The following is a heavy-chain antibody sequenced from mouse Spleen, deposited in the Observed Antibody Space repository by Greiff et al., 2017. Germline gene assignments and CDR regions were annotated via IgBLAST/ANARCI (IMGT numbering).Heavy chain of an antibody. D-gene: IGHD2-4*01. V-gene: IGHV14-4*01. CDR2: IDPENGDT. J-gene: IGHJ3*01. Sequence: EVQLQQSGAELVRPGASVKLSCTASGFNIKDDYMHWVKQRPEQGLEWIGWIDPENGDTEYASKFQGKATITADTSSNTAYLQLSSLTSEDTAVYYCTIYYDYWAWFAYWGQGTLVTVSA. CDR3: TIYYDYWAWFAY. CDR1: GFNIKDDY.